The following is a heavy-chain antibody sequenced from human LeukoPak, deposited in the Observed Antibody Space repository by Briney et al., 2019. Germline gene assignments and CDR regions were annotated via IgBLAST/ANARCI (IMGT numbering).Heavy chain of an antibody. Sequence: EASVKVSCKASVYNFTSHDINWVRQATGQGLEWMGWMNPNSGATGYAQKFRGRITMTRDTSLTTAYMELSSLRSEDTALYYCARGPAYSEYGVLGYSHYSMDVWGKGTTVTVS. CDR3: ARGPAYSEYGVLGYSHYSMDV. V-gene: IGHV1-8*01. CDR1: VYNFTSHD. D-gene: IGHD4-17*01. J-gene: IGHJ6*03. CDR2: MNPNSGAT.